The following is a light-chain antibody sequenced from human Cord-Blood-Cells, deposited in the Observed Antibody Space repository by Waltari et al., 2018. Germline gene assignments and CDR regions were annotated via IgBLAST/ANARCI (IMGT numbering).Light chain of an antibody. V-gene: IGKV4-1*01. J-gene: IGKJ3*01. Sequence: DIVMTQSPDSLAVSLGERATINCKSSQSVLYSPNNKNYLAWYQQKPGQPPKLLIYWASTRESGVPARVSGSGSGTDFTLTISSLQAEDVAVYYCQQYYSTPTFGPGTKVDIK. CDR3: QQYYSTPT. CDR1: QSVLYSPNNKNY. CDR2: WAS.